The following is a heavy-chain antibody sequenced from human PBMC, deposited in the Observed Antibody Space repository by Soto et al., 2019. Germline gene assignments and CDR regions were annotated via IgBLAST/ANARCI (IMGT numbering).Heavy chain of an antibody. CDR3: VRHAQWIIRAY. V-gene: IGHV4-34*12. J-gene: IGHJ4*02. D-gene: IGHD2-2*03. CDR2: IFFSGDI. Sequence: PSETLSLTCAVYGGSFSGYYWGWFRQPPGKGLEWIGIIFFSGDIMYNPSLQSRLTLFFDTSKNQFSLKLSSVTAADTAVYYCVRHAQWIIRAYWGQGSLVTVSS. CDR1: GGSFSGYY.